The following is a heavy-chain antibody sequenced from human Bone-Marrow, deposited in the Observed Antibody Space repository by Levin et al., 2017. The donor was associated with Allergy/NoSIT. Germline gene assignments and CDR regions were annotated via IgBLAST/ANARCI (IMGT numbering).Heavy chain of an antibody. CDR2: ISYDGSNK. Sequence: GGSLRLSCAASGFTFSSYAMHWVRQAPGKGLEWVAVISYDGSNKYYADSVKGRFTISRDNSKNTLYLQMNSLRAEDTAVYYCARDRAVYSYGFDYWGQGTLVTVSS. V-gene: IGHV3-30-3*01. CDR3: ARDRAVYSYGFDY. CDR1: GFTFSSYA. D-gene: IGHD5-18*01. J-gene: IGHJ4*02.